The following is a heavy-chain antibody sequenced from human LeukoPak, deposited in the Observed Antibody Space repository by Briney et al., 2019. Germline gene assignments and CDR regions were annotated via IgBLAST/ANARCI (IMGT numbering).Heavy chain of an antibody. CDR3: ARDVYYGSGSYFFDY. D-gene: IGHD3-10*01. V-gene: IGHV3-11*05. CDR2: ISSSSTYT. J-gene: IGHJ4*02. Sequence: GGSLRLSCAASGFTFSDYYMAWIRQAPGKGLEWVSYISSSSTYTNYADSVKGRFTISRDNAENSLYLQMNSLRAEDTAVYYCARDVYYGSGSYFFDYWGQGTLVTVSS. CDR1: GFTFSDYY.